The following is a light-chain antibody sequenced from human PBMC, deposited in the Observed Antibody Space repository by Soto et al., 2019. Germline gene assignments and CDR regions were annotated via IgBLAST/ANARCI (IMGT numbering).Light chain of an antibody. J-gene: IGKJ1*01. CDR3: QQYGSSLPWT. V-gene: IGKV3-20*01. CDR2: GAS. CDR1: QSISSTY. Sequence: EIVLTQSPGTLSLSPGERATLSCRASQSISSTYLAWYQKKPGQAPRLLIYGASSRATGIPDKFSGSGSGTAFTLTISRLEPEDFAVYYCQQYGSSLPWTFGQGTKVEIK.